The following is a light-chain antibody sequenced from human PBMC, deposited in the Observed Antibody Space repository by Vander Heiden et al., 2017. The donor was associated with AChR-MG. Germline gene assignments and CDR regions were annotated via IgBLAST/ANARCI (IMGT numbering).Light chain of an antibody. Sequence: DIQMTQSPSSLSASVGDRVTITCRASQSISSYLNWYQQKPGKAPKLLIYAASSLQSGVPSRFSGSRSGTDFTLTISSLQPEDFATYYCQQSYSTPQTFAQGTKVEIK. CDR1: QSISSY. V-gene: IGKV1-39*01. CDR2: AAS. J-gene: IGKJ1*01. CDR3: QQSYSTPQT.